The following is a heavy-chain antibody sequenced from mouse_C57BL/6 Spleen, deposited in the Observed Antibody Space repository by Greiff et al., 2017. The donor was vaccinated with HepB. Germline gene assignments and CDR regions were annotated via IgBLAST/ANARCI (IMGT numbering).Heavy chain of an antibody. CDR3: ARDRIYYDYDGTWFAY. J-gene: IGHJ3*01. D-gene: IGHD2-4*01. V-gene: IGHV5-4*01. CDR2: ISDGGSYT. CDR1: GFTFSSYA. Sequence: EVQLVESGGGLVKPGGSLKLSCAASGFTFSSYAMSWVRQTPEKRLEWVATISDGGSYTYYPDNVKGRFTISRDNAKNNLYLQMSHLKSEDTAMYYCARDRIYYDYDGTWFAYWGQGTLVTVSA.